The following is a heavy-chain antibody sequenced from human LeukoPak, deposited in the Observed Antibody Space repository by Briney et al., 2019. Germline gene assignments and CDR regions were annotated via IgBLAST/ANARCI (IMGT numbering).Heavy chain of an antibody. CDR1: GGSFGGYY. J-gene: IGHJ5*02. Sequence: SETLSLTCAVCGGSFGGYYWSWIRQSPGRGLEWIGEIHHSGITNYNPSLKSRLTISVDTSKIQFSLKLSSVTAADTAVYYCARRDSIAVVPAALNWFDPWGQGTLVTVSS. CDR2: IHHSGIT. V-gene: IGHV4-34*01. CDR3: ARRDSIAVVPAALNWFDP. D-gene: IGHD2-2*01.